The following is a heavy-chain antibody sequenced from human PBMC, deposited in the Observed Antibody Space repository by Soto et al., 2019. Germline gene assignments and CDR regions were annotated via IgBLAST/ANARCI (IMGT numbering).Heavy chain of an antibody. CDR1: GGSFSGYY. J-gene: IGHJ4*02. Sequence: QVQLQQWGAGLLKPSETLSLTCAVYGGSFSGYYWSWIRQPPGKGLEWIGEINHSGSTNYNPSLKSRVTISVDTSKNQFSLKLSSVTAADTAVYYCAAGARLAHRYWGQGTLVTVSS. CDR3: AAGARLAHRY. D-gene: IGHD1-26*01. CDR2: INHSGST. V-gene: IGHV4-34*01.